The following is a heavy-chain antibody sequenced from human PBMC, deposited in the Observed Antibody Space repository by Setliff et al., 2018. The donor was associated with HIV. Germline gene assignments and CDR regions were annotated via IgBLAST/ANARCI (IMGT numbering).Heavy chain of an antibody. V-gene: IGHV4-34*01. Sequence: SETLSLTCAVYGGSFGAHYWSWIRQSPGKGLEWIGEVDHTGSTNISPSLKSRVTISVDTSKSQFSLNVKSMTAADTAIYYCARRGSSWYSHWFDPWGQGTLVTVSS. J-gene: IGHJ5*02. D-gene: IGHD6-13*01. CDR3: ARRGSSWYSHWFDP. CDR2: VDHTGST. CDR1: GGSFGAHY.